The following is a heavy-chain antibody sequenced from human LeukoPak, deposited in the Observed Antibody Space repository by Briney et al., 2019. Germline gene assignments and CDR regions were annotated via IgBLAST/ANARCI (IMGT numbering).Heavy chain of an antibody. CDR2: IYYSGST. J-gene: IGHJ4*02. D-gene: IGHD5-18*01. V-gene: IGHV4-59*08. CDR3: ARVDTAMAIDY. Sequence: SETLSLTCTVSGGSISSYYWSWIRQPPGKGLEWIGYIYYSGSTNYNPSLKSRVTISVDTSKNQFSLKLSSVTAADTAVYYCARVDTAMAIDYWGQGTLVTVSS. CDR1: GGSISSYY.